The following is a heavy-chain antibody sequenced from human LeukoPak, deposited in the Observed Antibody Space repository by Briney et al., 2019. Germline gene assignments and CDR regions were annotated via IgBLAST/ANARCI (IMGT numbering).Heavy chain of an antibody. V-gene: IGHV4-59*01. J-gene: IGHJ4*02. CDR3: ARVWSSSWSKEAPYYFDY. CDR2: IYYSGST. Sequence: SETLSLTCTVSGGSISSYYWSWVRQPPGKGLEWIGYIYYSGSTNYNPSLKSRVTISVDKSKNQFSLKLSSVTAADTAVYYCARVWSSSWSKEAPYYFDYWGQGTLVTVSS. CDR1: GGSISSYY. D-gene: IGHD6-13*01.